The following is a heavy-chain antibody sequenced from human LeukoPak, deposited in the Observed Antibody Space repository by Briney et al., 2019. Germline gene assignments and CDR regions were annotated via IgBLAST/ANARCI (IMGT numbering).Heavy chain of an antibody. CDR2: IIPIFGTA. CDR3: ARARGVVVAATFGMDV. CDR1: GGTFSSYA. Sequence: SVNVSFKASGGTFSSYAISWVRQAPGQGLEWMGGIIPIFGTANYAQKFQGRVTITADESTSTAYMELSSLRSEDTAVYYCARARGVVVAATFGMDVWGQGTTVTVSS. J-gene: IGHJ6*02. V-gene: IGHV1-69*13. D-gene: IGHD2-15*01.